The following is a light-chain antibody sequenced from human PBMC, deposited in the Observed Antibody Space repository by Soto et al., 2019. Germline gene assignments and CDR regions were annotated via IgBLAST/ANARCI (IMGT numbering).Light chain of an antibody. Sequence: EIVLTQSPGTLSLPPGERATLSCRASHSVSGRCLAWYQPTPGQAPRLLIYGASTRATGIPARLSGSGSGTDFTLTISGLEPEDFAVYYCQQCGGSPRTFGQGTKVEIK. CDR2: GAS. V-gene: IGKV3-20*01. CDR1: HSVSGRC. CDR3: QQCGGSPRT. J-gene: IGKJ1*01.